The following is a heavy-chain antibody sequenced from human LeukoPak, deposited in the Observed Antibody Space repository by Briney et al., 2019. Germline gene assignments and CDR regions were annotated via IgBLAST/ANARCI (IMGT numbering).Heavy chain of an antibody. Sequence: SVMVSCKASGGTFSSYAISWVRQAPGQGLEWMGGIIPIFGTANYAQKFQGRVTITADESTSTAYMELSSLRSEDTAVYYCARDSRDGYNYDQYYFDYWGQGTLVTVSS. CDR2: IIPIFGTA. D-gene: IGHD5-24*01. J-gene: IGHJ4*02. CDR1: GGTFSSYA. CDR3: ARDSRDGYNYDQYYFDY. V-gene: IGHV1-69*13.